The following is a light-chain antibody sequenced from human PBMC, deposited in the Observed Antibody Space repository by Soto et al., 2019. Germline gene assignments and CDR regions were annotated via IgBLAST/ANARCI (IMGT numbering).Light chain of an antibody. Sequence: EIVMTQSPHTLSVSPGERATRSCRASQSVGSNLAWSQQKPGQAPRLLIYGASTRATGIPARFSGSGSGTEFTLTISSLQSEDFALYYCQQYNNWPPLTFGGGTKVEIK. J-gene: IGKJ4*01. CDR3: QQYNNWPPLT. V-gene: IGKV3-15*01. CDR1: QSVGSN. CDR2: GAS.